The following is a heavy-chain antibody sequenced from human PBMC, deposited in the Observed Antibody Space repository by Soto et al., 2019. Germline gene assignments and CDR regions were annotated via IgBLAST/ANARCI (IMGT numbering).Heavy chain of an antibody. Sequence: QVQLVESGGGVVQPGRSLRLSCAASGFTFSSYTMHWVRQAPGKGLEWVAVISYDGSNKYFADSVKGRFTISRDNSKNTLYLQMNRLRAEDTAVYYCARSLTGSLPDYWGQGTVVTVSS. J-gene: IGHJ4*02. D-gene: IGHD7-27*01. CDR3: ARSLTGSLPDY. V-gene: IGHV3-30-3*01. CDR2: ISYDGSNK. CDR1: GFTFSSYT.